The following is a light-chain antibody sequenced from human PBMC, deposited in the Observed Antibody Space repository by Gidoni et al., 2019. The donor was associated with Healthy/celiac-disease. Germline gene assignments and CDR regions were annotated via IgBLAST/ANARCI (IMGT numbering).Light chain of an antibody. V-gene: IGKV3-15*01. J-gene: IGKJ5*01. CDR3: QQYNNCPSIT. CDR2: GES. CDR1: QSVSSN. Sequence: EIVMTQSPATLSVSPGERATLSCRASQSVSSNLAWYQQKPGQAPSILIYGESTRATGIPARFSGSGSGTEFTLTISSLQSEEFAVYYCQQYNNCPSITFGQXTRLEIK.